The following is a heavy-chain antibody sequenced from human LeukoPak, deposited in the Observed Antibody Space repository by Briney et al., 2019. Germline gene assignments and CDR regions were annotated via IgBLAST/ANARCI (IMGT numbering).Heavy chain of an antibody. V-gene: IGHV1-2*02. CDR3: ARTTPRNWFDP. Sequence: GASVKVSCKASGYTFTGYYIHWVRQAPGQGLEWMGWINPKSGGTNYAQKFQGRVPLTRDTSISTAYMELSRLRSDDTAVYYCARTTPRNWFDPWGQGTLVTVSS. D-gene: IGHD1-14*01. CDR2: INPKSGGT. CDR1: GYTFTGYY. J-gene: IGHJ5*02.